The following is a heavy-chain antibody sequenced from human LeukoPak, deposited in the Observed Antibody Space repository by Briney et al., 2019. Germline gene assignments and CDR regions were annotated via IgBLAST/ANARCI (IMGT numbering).Heavy chain of an antibody. CDR1: GFTFSSYG. J-gene: IGHJ4*02. Sequence: GGSLRLSCAASGFTFSSYGMHWVRQAPGKGLEWVAVISYDGSNKYYADSVKGRFTISRDNSKNTLYLQMNSLRAEDTAVYYCARGGVPGDYWGQGTLVTVSS. V-gene: IGHV3-30*03. CDR3: ARGGVPGDY. CDR2: ISYDGSNK. D-gene: IGHD1-1*01.